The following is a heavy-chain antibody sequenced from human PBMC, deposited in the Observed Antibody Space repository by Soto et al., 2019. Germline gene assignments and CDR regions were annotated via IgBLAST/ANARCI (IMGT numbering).Heavy chain of an antibody. J-gene: IGHJ4*02. CDR3: ARSLDY. Sequence: GGSLRLSCAASGFTFSTYWMDWVRLAPGKGLEWVANINQDGSEKHYVDSVKGRFTISRDNDKSLLYLQMNSLTAEDSALYYCARSLDYWGQGTRVTVSS. CDR2: INQDGSEK. CDR1: GFTFSTYW. V-gene: IGHV3-7*01.